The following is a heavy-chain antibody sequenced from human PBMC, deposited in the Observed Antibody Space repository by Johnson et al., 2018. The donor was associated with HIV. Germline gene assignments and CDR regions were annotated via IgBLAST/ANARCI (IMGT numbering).Heavy chain of an antibody. CDR1: GFTFSDAW. Sequence: VQLVESGGGLVKPGGSLRLSCAASGFTFSDAWMTWVRQAPGKGLEWIGRIKGKTDGGTTDYDAPVKGRFTISRDDSTNTAYLQMNSLTPEDTAVYYCARDGGYSSSWYKYAFDIWGQGTMVTVSS. CDR3: ARDGGYSSSWYKYAFDI. CDR2: IKGKTDGGTT. V-gene: IGHV3-15*01. J-gene: IGHJ3*02. D-gene: IGHD6-13*01.